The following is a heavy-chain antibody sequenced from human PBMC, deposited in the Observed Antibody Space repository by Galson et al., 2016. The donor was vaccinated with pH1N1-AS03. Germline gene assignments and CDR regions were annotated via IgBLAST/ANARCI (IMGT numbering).Heavy chain of an antibody. V-gene: IGHV4-38-2*01. Sequence: TLSLTCAVSGYYISNGYYWDWIRQPPGKGLEWVGSIHYSGRTYYSPSLKSRVTMSVDTSKTPFYLNLSSVTAEDTAVYYCARLFGQTRAPARDVRGYWGQGTLVTVSS. CDR2: IHYSGRT. D-gene: IGHD3-10*02. J-gene: IGHJ4*02. CDR3: ARLFGQTRAPARDVRGY. CDR1: GYYISNGYY.